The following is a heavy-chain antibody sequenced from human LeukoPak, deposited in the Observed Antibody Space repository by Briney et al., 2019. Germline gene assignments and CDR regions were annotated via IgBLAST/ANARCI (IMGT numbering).Heavy chain of an antibody. CDR1: GGSISSYY. D-gene: IGHD6-13*01. J-gene: IGHJ6*03. Sequence: SETLSLTYTVSGGSISSYYWSWIRQPPGKGLEWIGCIYYSGNTNYNPSLKSRVTISVDTSKNQFSLKLSSVTAADTAVYYCARIPSAPYYYYMDVWGKGTTVTVSS. CDR3: ARIPSAPYYYYMDV. V-gene: IGHV4-59*01. CDR2: IYYSGNT.